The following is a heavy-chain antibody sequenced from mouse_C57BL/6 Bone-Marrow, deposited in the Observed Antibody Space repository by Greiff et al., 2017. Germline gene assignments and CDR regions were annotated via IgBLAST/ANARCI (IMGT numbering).Heavy chain of an antibody. V-gene: IGHV1-7*01. D-gene: IGHD2-3*01. CDR3: ARSCLYEGYYVGFAY. CDR2: INPSSGYT. Sequence: VQLQQSGAELAKPGASVKLSCKASGYTFTSYWMHWVKQRPGQGLEWIGYINPSSGYTKYNQKFKDKATLTADKSSSTAYMQLCSLTYEDSAVYYGARSCLYEGYYVGFAYWGQGTLVTVSA. J-gene: IGHJ3*01. CDR1: GYTFTSYW.